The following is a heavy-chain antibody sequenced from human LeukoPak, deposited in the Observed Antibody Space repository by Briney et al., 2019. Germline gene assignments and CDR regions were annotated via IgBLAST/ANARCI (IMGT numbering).Heavy chain of an antibody. CDR2: ISWNSGSL. J-gene: IGHJ4*02. CDR1: GFTFDDYA. D-gene: IGHD3-22*01. CDR3: AKDPYYYDSSGLFDY. V-gene: IGHV3-9*01. Sequence: GGSLRLSCAASGFTFDDYAMHWVRQAPGKGLEWVSGISWNSGSLGYADSVKGRFTISRDNAKNSLYLQMNSLRAEDTALYYCAKDPYYYDSSGLFDYWGQGTLVTVSS.